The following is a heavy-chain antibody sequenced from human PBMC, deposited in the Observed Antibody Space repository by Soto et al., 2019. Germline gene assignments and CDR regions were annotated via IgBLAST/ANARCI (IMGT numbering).Heavy chain of an antibody. CDR2: IYYSGST. CDR3: ARGLSIAVALYYFDY. D-gene: IGHD6-13*01. Sequence: QVQLQESGPGLVKPSQTLSLTCTVSGGSISSGGYYWSWIRQHPGKGLEWIGYIYYSGSTYYNPSLKSRVTISVDTSKNQFSLKLSSVTAADTAVYYCARGLSIAVALYYFDYWGQGTLVTVSS. V-gene: IGHV4-31*03. CDR1: GGSISSGGYY. J-gene: IGHJ4*02.